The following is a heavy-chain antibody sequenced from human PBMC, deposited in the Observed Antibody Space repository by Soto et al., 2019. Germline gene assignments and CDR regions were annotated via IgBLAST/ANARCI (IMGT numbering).Heavy chain of an antibody. J-gene: IGHJ4*02. D-gene: IGHD4-17*01. Sequence: QVQLVESGGGVVQPGRSLRLSCAASGFTFSSYGMHWVRQAPGKGLEGVAVISYDGSNKYYADSVKGRFTISRDNSKNTLYLQMNSLRAEDTAVYYCANLYGRDYWGQGTLVTVSS. V-gene: IGHV3-30*18. CDR2: ISYDGSNK. CDR1: GFTFSSYG. CDR3: ANLYGRDY.